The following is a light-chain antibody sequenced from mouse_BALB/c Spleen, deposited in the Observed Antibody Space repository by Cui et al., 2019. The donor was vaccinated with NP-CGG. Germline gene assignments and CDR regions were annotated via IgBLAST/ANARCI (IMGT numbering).Light chain of an antibody. CDR3: TLWYSNPWV. J-gene: IGLJ1*01. Sequence: QAVVTQESALTTSPGETVTLTCRSSTGAVTTNNYANWVQEKPDHLFTGLIGGTNNRAPGVPARFSGSLIGDKAALTITGAQTEDEAIYFCTLWYSNPWVFGGGTKLTVL. CDR1: TGAVTTNNY. V-gene: IGLV1*01. CDR2: GTN.